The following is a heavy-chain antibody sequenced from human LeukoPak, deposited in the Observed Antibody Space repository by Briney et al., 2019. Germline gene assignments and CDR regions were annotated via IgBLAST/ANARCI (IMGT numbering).Heavy chain of an antibody. Sequence: PSETLSLTCAVYGGSFSGYYWSWIRQPPGKGLEWIGEINHSGSTNYNPSLKSRVTISVDTSKNQFSLKLSSVTAADTAVYYCARVEYSYGYFLYYYYMDVWGKGTTVTVSS. CDR1: GGSFSGYY. CDR2: INHSGST. J-gene: IGHJ6*03. V-gene: IGHV4-34*01. D-gene: IGHD5-18*01. CDR3: ARVEYSYGYFLYYYYMDV.